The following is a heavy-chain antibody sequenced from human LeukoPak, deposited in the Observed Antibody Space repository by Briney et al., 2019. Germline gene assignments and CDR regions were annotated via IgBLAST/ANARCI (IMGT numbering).Heavy chain of an antibody. Sequence: SETLSLTCTVSGGSISSGYYWGWIRQPPGKGLEWIGSIYYSGSTYYNPSLKSRVTISVDTSKNQFSLKLSSVTAADTAVYYCARVNSEYYYYYYYMDVWGKGITVTVSS. V-gene: IGHV4-39*07. CDR1: GGSISSGYY. D-gene: IGHD2/OR15-2a*01. J-gene: IGHJ6*03. CDR3: ARVNSEYYYYYYYMDV. CDR2: IYYSGST.